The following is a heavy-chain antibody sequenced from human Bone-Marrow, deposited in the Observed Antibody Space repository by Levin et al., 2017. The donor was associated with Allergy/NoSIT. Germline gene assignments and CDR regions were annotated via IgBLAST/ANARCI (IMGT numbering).Heavy chain of an antibody. CDR3: ARDGDYNNAGPWGGD. V-gene: IGHV3-30*03. J-gene: IGHJ4*02. CDR1: GFTFSYYG. CDR2: LSSDGSNK. D-gene: IGHD4-11*01. Sequence: LSLTCVASGFTFSYYGMHWVRQAPGKGLEWVAVLSSDGSNKYYADSVKGRFTISRDNSRNTLYLQMNSLRAEDTALFYCARDGDYNNAGPWGGDWGQGTLVSVSS.